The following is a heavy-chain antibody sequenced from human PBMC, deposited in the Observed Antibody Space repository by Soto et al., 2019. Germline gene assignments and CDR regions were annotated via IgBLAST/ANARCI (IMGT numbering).Heavy chain of an antibody. V-gene: IGHV4-30-4*01. CDR2: IYYSGST. CDR3: SRAKAMVTLDY. D-gene: IGHD5-18*01. Sequence: QVQLQESGPGLVKPSQTLSLTCTVSGGSISSGDYYWSWIRQPPGKGLEWIGYIYYSGSTYYNPSLQRRANISVAPSRNPFSMKMSSVTAADTAVYSCSRAKAMVTLDYWGQGTLVTVSS. CDR1: GGSISSGDYY. J-gene: IGHJ4*02.